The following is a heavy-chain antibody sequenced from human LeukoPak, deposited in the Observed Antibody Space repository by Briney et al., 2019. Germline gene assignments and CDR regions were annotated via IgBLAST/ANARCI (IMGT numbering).Heavy chain of an antibody. D-gene: IGHD3-3*01. CDR2: ISYDGSNK. Sequence: GRSLRLSCAASGFTFSSYGMHWVRQAPGKGLEWVAVISYDGSNKYYADPVKGRFTISRDNSKNTLYLQMNSLRAEDTAVYYCAKERRYYDFWSGPEHWGQGTLVTVSS. J-gene: IGHJ1*01. CDR3: AKERRYYDFWSGPEH. CDR1: GFTFSSYG. V-gene: IGHV3-30*18.